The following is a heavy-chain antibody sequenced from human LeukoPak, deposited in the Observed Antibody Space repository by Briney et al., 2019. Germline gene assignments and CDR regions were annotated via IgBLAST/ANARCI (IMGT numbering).Heavy chain of an antibody. V-gene: IGHV4-59*01. CDR2: IYYSGST. D-gene: IGHD5-18*01. Sequence: PSETLSLTCTVSGGSISSYYWSWIRQPPGKGLEWIGYIYYSGSTNYNPSLKSRVTISVDTSKNQFSLKPSSVTAADTAVYYCARAREWIQLRDAFDIWGQGTMVTVSS. CDR3: ARAREWIQLRDAFDI. CDR1: GGSISSYY. J-gene: IGHJ3*02.